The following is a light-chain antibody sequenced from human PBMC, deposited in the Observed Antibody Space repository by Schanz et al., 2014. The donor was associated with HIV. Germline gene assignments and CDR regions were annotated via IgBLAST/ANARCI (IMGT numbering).Light chain of an antibody. J-gene: IGKJ2*01. V-gene: IGKV3D-15*01. Sequence: EIVLTQSPGTLSLSPGERATLSCRASQSVSSSYFAWYQQKPGQAPRLLIYAASTRATGIPVRFSGRGSGTEFTLTISGLQSEDFALYYCQQYSDWPPSTFGQGTKVEIK. CDR3: QQYSDWPPST. CDR2: AAS. CDR1: QSVSSSY.